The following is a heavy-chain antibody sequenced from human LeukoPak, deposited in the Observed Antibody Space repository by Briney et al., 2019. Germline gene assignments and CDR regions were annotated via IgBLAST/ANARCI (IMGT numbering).Heavy chain of an antibody. CDR1: GYIFTNYY. V-gene: IGHV1-46*01. CDR2: INPSGGST. D-gene: IGHD3-10*01. Sequence: ASVKVSCKASGYIFTNYYMHWVRQAPGQGLEWMGTINPSGGSTTYAQKFQGRVTITTDESTSTAHMELSSLRSEDTAVYYCARNTETMVRGGDDLYYYYYMDVWGKGTTVTVSS. J-gene: IGHJ6*03. CDR3: ARNTETMVRGGDDLYYYYYMDV.